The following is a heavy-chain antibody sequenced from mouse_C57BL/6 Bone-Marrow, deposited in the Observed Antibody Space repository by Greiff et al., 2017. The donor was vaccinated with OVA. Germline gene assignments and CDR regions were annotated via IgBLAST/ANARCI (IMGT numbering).Heavy chain of an antibody. J-gene: IGHJ1*03. CDR2: IYPGDGDT. CDR1: GYAFSSYW. CDR3: AREGRFPRYFDV. Sequence: QVQLKESGAELVKPGASVKISCKASGYAFSSYWMNWVKQRPGKGLEWIGQIYPGDGDTNYNGKFKGKATLTADKSSSTAYMQLSSLTSEDSAVYFCAREGRFPRYFDVWGTGTTVTVSS. V-gene: IGHV1-80*01.